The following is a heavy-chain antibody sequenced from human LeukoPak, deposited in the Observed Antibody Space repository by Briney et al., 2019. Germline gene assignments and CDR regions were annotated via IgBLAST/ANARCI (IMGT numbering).Heavy chain of an antibody. Sequence: GGSLRLFWALSGFTFCGHARRWVRQAPGRGLAWVSGISGIGGGTYYAESVKVDFTNSSDHSNNTVSVQMERLISEDRAVYYCAKADRDYLPYGIDVWGQASTLTDPS. CDR1: GFTFCGHA. J-gene: IGHJ6*02. CDR3: AKADRDYLPYGIDV. CDR2: ISGIGGGT. D-gene: IGHD4-17*01. V-gene: IGHV3-23*01.